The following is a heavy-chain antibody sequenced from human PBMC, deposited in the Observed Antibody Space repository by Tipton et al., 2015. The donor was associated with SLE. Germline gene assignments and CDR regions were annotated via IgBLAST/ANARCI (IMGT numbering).Heavy chain of an antibody. V-gene: IGHV4-39*07. CDR3: ARDQVHTMIEGGMDV. CDR1: GGSISSSSYY. CDR2: IYYSGST. J-gene: IGHJ6*02. Sequence: TLSLTCTVSGGSISSSSYYWGWIRQPPGKGLEWIGSIYYSGSTYYNPSLKSRVTISVDTSKNQFSLKLSSVTAADTAVYYCARDQVHTMIEGGMDVWGQGTTVTVSS. D-gene: IGHD3-22*01.